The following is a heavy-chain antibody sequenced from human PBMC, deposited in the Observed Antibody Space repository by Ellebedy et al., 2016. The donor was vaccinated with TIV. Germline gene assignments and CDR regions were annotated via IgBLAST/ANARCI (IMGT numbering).Heavy chain of an antibody. D-gene: IGHD2-2*03. CDR2: IKQNGSEK. Sequence: GESLKISCAASGFTFSGYWMSWVRQAPGKGLEWVANIKQNGSEKYYVDSVKGRFTISRDNAKSTLYLQMDSLTAEDTAVYYCVRGSGYCTSNTYSDNWGQGTLVTVSS. CDR3: VRGSGYCTSNTYSDN. CDR1: GFTFSGYW. V-gene: IGHV3-7*03. J-gene: IGHJ4*02.